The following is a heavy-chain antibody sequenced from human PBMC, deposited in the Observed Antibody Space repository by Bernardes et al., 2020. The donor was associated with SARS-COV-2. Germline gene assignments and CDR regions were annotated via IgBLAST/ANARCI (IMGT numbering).Heavy chain of an antibody. J-gene: IGHJ5*02. Sequence: SETLSLTCTVSGGSISSGGYYWSWIRQHPGKGLEWIGYIYYSGSTNYNPSIQSRVSIALDTSKNQVSLKLNSVTAADTAIYYYARSYRGLGDPYNWFDPWGQGTGDTGCS. CDR3: ARSYRGLGDPYNWFDP. CDR2: IYYSGST. CDR1: GGSISSGGYY. D-gene: IGHD2-21*01. V-gene: IGHV4-61*08.